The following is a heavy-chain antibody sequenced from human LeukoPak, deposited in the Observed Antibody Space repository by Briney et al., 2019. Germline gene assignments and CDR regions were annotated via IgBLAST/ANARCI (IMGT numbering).Heavy chain of an antibody. V-gene: IGHV1-18*01. CDR1: GYTFTSYG. D-gene: IGHD2-2*01. CDR3: ARDFPPLRPTSLGYCSSTSCYRGNWFDP. Sequence: ASVKVSCKASGYTFTSYGISWVRQAPGQGLEWMGWISAYNGNTNYAQKLQGRVTMTTDTSTSTAYMELRSLRSDGTAVYYCARDFPPLRPTSLGYCSSTSCYRGNWFDPWGQGTQVTVSS. J-gene: IGHJ5*02. CDR2: ISAYNGNT.